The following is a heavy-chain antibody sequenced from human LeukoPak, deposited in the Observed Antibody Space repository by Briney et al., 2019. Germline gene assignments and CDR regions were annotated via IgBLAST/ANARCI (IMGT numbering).Heavy chain of an antibody. V-gene: IGHV3-33*01. Sequence: PGASLRLSCAASGFIFSNYGMHWVRQAPGKGLEWVAVIWYDGNNKYYADSVKGQFTISRDNSKNTLYLQMDSLGAEDTAVYYCARGSGNYYNRLDYWGQGTLVTVSS. D-gene: IGHD3-10*01. CDR1: GFIFSNYG. CDR3: ARGSGNYYNRLDY. CDR2: IWYDGNNK. J-gene: IGHJ4*02.